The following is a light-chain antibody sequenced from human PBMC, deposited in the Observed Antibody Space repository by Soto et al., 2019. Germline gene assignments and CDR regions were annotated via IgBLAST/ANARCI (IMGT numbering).Light chain of an antibody. CDR2: GAS. CDR3: QQYGSSSMT. Sequence: EIVLTQSPGTLSLSPGERATLSCRASQSVSSCYLAWYQQKPGQAPRLLIYGASTRATGIPDRFSGSGSGTDFTLTISRLEPEDFAVYYCQQYGSSSMTFGQGTQLEIK. CDR1: QSVSSCY. V-gene: IGKV3-20*01. J-gene: IGKJ5*01.